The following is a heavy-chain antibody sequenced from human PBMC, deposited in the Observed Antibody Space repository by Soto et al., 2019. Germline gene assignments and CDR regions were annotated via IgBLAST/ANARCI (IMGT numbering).Heavy chain of an antibody. Sequence: QVQLQESGPGLVKPSETLSLTCTVSGGSISSYYWSWIRQPAGKGLEWIGRIYTSGSTNYNPSLRSRVTMSVDTSKNQFSLKLSSVTAADTAVYYCASGGGGSYLSYYYYGMDVWGQGTTVTVSS. CDR1: GGSISSYY. J-gene: IGHJ6*02. CDR3: ASGGGGSYLSYYYYGMDV. D-gene: IGHD1-26*01. V-gene: IGHV4-4*07. CDR2: IYTSGST.